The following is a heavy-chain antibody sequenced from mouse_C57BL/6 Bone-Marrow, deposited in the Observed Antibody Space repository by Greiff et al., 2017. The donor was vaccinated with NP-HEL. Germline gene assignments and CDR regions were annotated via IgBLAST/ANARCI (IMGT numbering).Heavy chain of an antibody. CDR2: ISNGGGST. J-gene: IGHJ2*01. Sequence: EVQLVESGGGLVQPGGSLKLSCAASGFTFSDYYMYWVRQTPEKRLEWVAYISNGGGSTYYPDTVKGRFTISRDNAKNPLYLQMSRLKSEDTAMYYCARQTVDGYYLDYWGQGTTLTVSS. V-gene: IGHV5-12*01. CDR3: ARQTVDGYYLDY. D-gene: IGHD2-3*01. CDR1: GFTFSDYY.